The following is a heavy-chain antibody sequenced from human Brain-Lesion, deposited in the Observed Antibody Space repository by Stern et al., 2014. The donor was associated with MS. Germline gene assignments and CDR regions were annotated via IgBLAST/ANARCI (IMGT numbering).Heavy chain of an antibody. D-gene: IGHD3-10*01. Sequence: EVQLVESGGGLVQPGRSLRLSCEASGFSFEDHGMHWVRQAPGKGLEWVSGITWNSGTIAYADSVEGRFTISRDDAKNSLYLHMNGLRAEDTALYYCAKDMMDYFGSGTFGSFDHWGQGTLVTVSS. CDR1: GFSFEDHG. CDR3: AKDMMDYFGSGTFGSFDH. V-gene: IGHV3-9*01. CDR2: ITWNSGTI. J-gene: IGHJ4*02.